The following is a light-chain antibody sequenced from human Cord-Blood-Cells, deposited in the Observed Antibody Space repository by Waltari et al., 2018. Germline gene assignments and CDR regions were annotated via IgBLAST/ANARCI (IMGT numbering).Light chain of an antibody. V-gene: IGLV2-23*02. J-gene: IGLJ2*01. CDR3: CSYAGSSTFVV. CDR1: SSAVGSYNL. CDR2: EVS. Sequence: QSALTQPAPVSGPPGQSRTLPCTGTSSAVGSYNLVPRYQHHPGKAPKLMVHEVSKRPSGVSNRFSGSKSGNTASLTISGLQAEDEADYYCCSYAGSSTFVVFGGGTKLTVL.